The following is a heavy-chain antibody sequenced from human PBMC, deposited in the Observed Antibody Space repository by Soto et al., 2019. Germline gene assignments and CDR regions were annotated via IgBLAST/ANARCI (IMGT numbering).Heavy chain of an antibody. V-gene: IGHV4-30-2*01. Sequence: ASETLSLTCAVSGGSITSGNSYSWSWIRQPPGKGLEWIGSIAHTVSTSYNPSLKSRVTMSFDKSKNQFSLKLSSVTAADMGVYYCARAFAPYFGTWFDPWGQGTLVTISS. CDR1: GGSITSGNSYS. CDR3: ARAFAPYFGTWFDP. J-gene: IGHJ5*02. CDR2: IAHTVST. D-gene: IGHD3-10*01.